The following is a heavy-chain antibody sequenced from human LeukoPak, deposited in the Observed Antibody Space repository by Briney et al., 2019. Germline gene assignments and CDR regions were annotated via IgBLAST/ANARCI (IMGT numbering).Heavy chain of an antibody. CDR1: GYTFTGYY. J-gene: IGHJ4*02. D-gene: IGHD2-2*01. CDR3: ARVGRWYAEYYFDY. Sequence: ASVTVSCKASGYTFTGYYMHWVRQAPGQGLEWMGIINPSGGSTSCAQKFQGRVTMTRDTSTSTVYMELSSLRSEDTAVYYCARVGRWYAEYYFDYWGQGTLVTVSS. V-gene: IGHV1-46*01. CDR2: INPSGGST.